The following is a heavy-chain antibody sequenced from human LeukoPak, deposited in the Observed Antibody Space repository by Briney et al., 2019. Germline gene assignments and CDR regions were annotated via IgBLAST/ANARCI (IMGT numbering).Heavy chain of an antibody. Sequence: PSETLSLTCTVSGGSISSGGYYWSWIRQPPGKGLEWIGYIYHSGSTYYNPSLKSRVTISVDRSKNQFSLKLSSVTAADTAVYYCATESPYYYDSGGSWGQGTLVTVSS. D-gene: IGHD3-22*01. V-gene: IGHV4-30-2*01. CDR2: IYHSGST. J-gene: IGHJ4*02. CDR1: GGSISSGGYY. CDR3: ATESPYYYDSGGS.